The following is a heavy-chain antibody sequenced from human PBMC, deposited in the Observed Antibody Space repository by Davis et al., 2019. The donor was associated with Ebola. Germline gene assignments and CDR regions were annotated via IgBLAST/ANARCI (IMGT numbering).Heavy chain of an antibody. D-gene: IGHD1-1*01. V-gene: IGHV4-34*01. Sequence: SETLSLTCAVYGGSFSGYYWSWIRQPPGKGLEWIGEINHSGSTNYNPSLKSRVTISVDKSKNQFSLKLSSVTAADTAVYYCARDRTTGTTMFRPSPYYYMDVWGKGTTVTVSS. CDR1: GGSFSGYY. CDR3: ARDRTTGTTMFRPSPYYYMDV. CDR2: INHSGST. J-gene: IGHJ6*03.